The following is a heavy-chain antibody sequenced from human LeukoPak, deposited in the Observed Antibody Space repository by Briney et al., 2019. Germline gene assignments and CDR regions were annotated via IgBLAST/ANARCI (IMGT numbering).Heavy chain of an antibody. Sequence: SETLSLTCTVSGGSIKTYYWSWIRQPPGKGLEWIASVYHSGTSNYNPSLRSRVTISVDTSKNQFSLKLSSVTAADTAVYYCARDTYYYGSGSYYIFDYWGQGTLVTVSS. CDR2: VYHSGTS. D-gene: IGHD3-10*01. CDR1: GGSIKTYY. J-gene: IGHJ4*02. V-gene: IGHV4-59*12. CDR3: ARDTYYYGSGSYYIFDY.